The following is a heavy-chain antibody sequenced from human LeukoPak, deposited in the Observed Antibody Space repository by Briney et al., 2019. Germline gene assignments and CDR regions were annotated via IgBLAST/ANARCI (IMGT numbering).Heavy chain of an antibody. CDR2: ISYDGSNK. CDR1: GFTFSSYG. CDR3: AKGHVGYQLLAYFDY. J-gene: IGHJ4*02. V-gene: IGHV3-30*18. D-gene: IGHD2-2*01. Sequence: GGSLRLSCAASGFTFSSYGMHWVRQAPGKGLEWVAVISYDGSNKYYADSVKGRFTISRDNSKNTLYLQMNSLRAEDTAVYYCAKGHVGYQLLAYFDYWGQGTLVTVSS.